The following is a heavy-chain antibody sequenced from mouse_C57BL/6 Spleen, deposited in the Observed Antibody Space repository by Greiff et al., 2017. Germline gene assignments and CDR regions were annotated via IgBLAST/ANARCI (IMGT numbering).Heavy chain of an antibody. CDR1: GFSFNTYA. CDR2: IRSKSNNYAT. D-gene: IGHD3-2*02. CDR3: VRQGNSSGYPAWFAY. J-gene: IGHJ3*01. Sequence: EVQLVESGGGLVQPKGSLKLSCAASGFSFNTYAMNWVRQAPGKGLEWVARIRSKSNNYATYYADSVKDRFTISRADSESMLYLQMNTLKPEDTAMYYCVRQGNSSGYPAWFAYWGQGTLVTVSA. V-gene: IGHV10-1*01.